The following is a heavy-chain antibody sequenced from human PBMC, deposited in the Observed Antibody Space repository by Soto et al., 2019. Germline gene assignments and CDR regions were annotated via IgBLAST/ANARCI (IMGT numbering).Heavy chain of an antibody. V-gene: IGHV3-53*04. Sequence: GGSLRLSCAASGFTASSNYMSWVRQAPGKGLEWVSVIYSGGSTYYADSVKGRFTISRHNSKNTLYLQMNSLRAEDTAVYYCATSYSSSWLDYWGQGTLVTVSS. D-gene: IGHD6-13*01. CDR3: ATSYSSSWLDY. J-gene: IGHJ4*02. CDR2: IYSGGST. CDR1: GFTASSNY.